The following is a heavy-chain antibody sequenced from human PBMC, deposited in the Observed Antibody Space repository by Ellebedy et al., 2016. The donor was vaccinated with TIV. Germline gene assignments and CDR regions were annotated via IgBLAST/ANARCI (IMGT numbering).Heavy chain of an antibody. CDR3: ASRPDGDYHFLDY. CDR1: GFSVSTHY. CDR2: IYSGGSA. Sequence: PGGSLRLSCAASGFSVSTHYMSWVRQAPGKGLEWVSIIYSGGSAYYADSVKGRFAISRDNSRNTLYLQMNSLRAEDTAVYYCASRPDGDYHFLDYWGQGTLVTVSS. V-gene: IGHV3-66*01. D-gene: IGHD4-17*01. J-gene: IGHJ4*02.